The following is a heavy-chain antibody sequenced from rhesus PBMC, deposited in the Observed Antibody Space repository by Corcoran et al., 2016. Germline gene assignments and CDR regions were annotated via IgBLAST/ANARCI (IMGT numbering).Heavy chain of an antibody. V-gene: IGHV1S10*01. CDR3: ARGQVTLDY. CDR1: GFTFGSLS. CDR2: IIPLVGIT. Sequence: QVQLVQSGAEVKKPGASVTVSCKDSGFTFGSLSIRWVRPAPGQGLEWMGGIIPLVGITNYAEKFQGRVTITADTSTSTAYMELSSLRSEDTAVYYCARGQVTLDYWGQGVLVTVSS. D-gene: IGHD3-34*01. J-gene: IGHJ4*01.